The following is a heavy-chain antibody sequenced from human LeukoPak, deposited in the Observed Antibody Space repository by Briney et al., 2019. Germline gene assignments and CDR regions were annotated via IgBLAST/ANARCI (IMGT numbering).Heavy chain of an antibody. Sequence: PGGSLRLSCAASGFTFSSYAMSWVRQAPGKGLEWVSAISGSGGSTYYADSVKGRFTISRDNSKNTLYLQMNSLRAEDTAVYYCVRAQGLGESENHWGQGTLVTVSS. CDR1: GFTFSSYA. CDR2: ISGSGGST. V-gene: IGHV3-23*01. J-gene: IGHJ4*02. D-gene: IGHD3-16*01. CDR3: VRAQGLGESENH.